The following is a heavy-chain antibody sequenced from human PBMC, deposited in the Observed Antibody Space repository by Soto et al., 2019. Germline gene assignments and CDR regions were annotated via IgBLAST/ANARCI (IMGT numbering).Heavy chain of an antibody. CDR2: INHSGST. Sequence: SETLSLTCAVYGGSFSGYYWSWIRQPPGKGLEWIGEINHSGSTNYNPSLKGRVTISVDTSKNQFSLKLSSVTAADTAVYYCAINPNYYDSSGYYAYWGQGTLVTVSS. D-gene: IGHD3-22*01. J-gene: IGHJ4*02. CDR3: AINPNYYDSSGYYAY. V-gene: IGHV4-34*01. CDR1: GGSFSGYY.